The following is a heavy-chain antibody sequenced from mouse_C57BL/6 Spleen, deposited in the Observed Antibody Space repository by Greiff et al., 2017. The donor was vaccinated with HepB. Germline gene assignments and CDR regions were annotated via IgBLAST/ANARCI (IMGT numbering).Heavy chain of an antibody. V-gene: IGHV1-15*01. Sequence: VQLQQSGAELVRPGASVTLSCKASGYTFTDYEMDWVKQTPVHGLEWIGTIDPETGGTAYNQKFKGKAKVTADKSSSTAYMQLSSLTSEDSAVYYCTREDYDYYGGGSCAMCCWGKGISVSV. D-gene: IGHD2-4*01. J-gene: IGHJ4*01. CDR3: TREDYDYYGGGSCAMCC. CDR1: GYTFTDYE. CDR2: IDPETGGT.